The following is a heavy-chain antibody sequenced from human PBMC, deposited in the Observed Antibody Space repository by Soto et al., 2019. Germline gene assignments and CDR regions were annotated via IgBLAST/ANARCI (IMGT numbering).Heavy chain of an antibody. CDR3: ARVRYPLLSRPDYYDSSGYIRTDY. Sequence: GGSLRLSCASSECTFSNYAMHLVRQAPGKGLQWLAVISYDGNNKYYADSVKGRFTISRDNSKNTLYLQMNSLRAEDTAVYYCARVRYPLLSRPDYYDSSGYIRTDYWGQGTLVTVSS. CDR2: ISYDGNNK. D-gene: IGHD3-22*01. CDR1: ECTFSNYA. J-gene: IGHJ4*02. V-gene: IGHV3-30*03.